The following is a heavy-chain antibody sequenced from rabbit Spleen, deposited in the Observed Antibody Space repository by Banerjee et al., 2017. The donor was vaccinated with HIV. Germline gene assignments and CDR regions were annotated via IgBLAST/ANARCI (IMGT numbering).Heavy chain of an antibody. CDR3: VRGASVSGYYSL. CDR2: IDPVFGST. V-gene: IGHV1S47*01. Sequence: QEQLVESGGGLVQPGGSLKLSCKASGFDFSSYGVSWVRQAPGKGLEWIGYIDPVFGSTDYASWVNGRFTISRHNAQNTLYLQLDSLTAADTATYFCVRGASVSGYYSLWGPGTLVTVS. D-gene: IGHD1-1*01. CDR1: GFDFSSYG. J-gene: IGHJ4*01.